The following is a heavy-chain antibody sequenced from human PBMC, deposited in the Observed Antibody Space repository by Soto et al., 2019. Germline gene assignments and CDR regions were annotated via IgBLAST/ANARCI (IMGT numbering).Heavy chain of an antibody. V-gene: IGHV1-46*01. CDR2: INPSGGKT. D-gene: IGHD3-10*01. CDR1: GYTFTNHY. Sequence: FSKESGYTFTNHYIHWVRQGPGQGPEWMGTINPSGGKTDYAQKFKGRVTLTSDTPTSTVYMELRSLRSEDTAIYYCARDEYHYGSGSSYSTLDDWGQGTLVTVSS. J-gene: IGHJ4*02. CDR3: ARDEYHYGSGSSYSTLDD.